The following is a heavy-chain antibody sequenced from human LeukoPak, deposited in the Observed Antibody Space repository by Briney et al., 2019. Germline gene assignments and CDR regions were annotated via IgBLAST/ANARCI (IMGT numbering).Heavy chain of an antibody. CDR2: INHSGST. D-gene: IGHD1-14*01. J-gene: IGHJ6*03. CDR3: ARNQPLYNYYYYYMDV. Sequence: SETLSLTCAVYGGSFSGYYWSWIRQPPGKGLEWIGEINHSGSTNYNPSLKSRVTISVDTSKNQFSLKLSSVTAADTAVYYCARNQPLYNYYYYYMDVWGKGTTVTVSS. CDR1: GGSFSGYY. V-gene: IGHV4-34*01.